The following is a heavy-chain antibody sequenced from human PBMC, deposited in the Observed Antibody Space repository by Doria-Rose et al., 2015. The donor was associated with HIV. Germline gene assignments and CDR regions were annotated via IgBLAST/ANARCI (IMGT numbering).Heavy chain of an antibody. J-gene: IGHJ4*02. D-gene: IGHD1-26*01. Sequence: QVQLVESGPGLVKPSETLSLTCSVSGGSISHYYWSWIRQPPGKGLEYIGDIFYTGSTNYSPSLKSRVSISIDTSKNKFSLRLSSVTAADIAVYYCARVLSGTYDYWGQGTLVTVSS. V-gene: IGHV4-59*01. CDR3: ARVLSGTYDY. CDR1: GGSISHYY. CDR2: IFYTGST.